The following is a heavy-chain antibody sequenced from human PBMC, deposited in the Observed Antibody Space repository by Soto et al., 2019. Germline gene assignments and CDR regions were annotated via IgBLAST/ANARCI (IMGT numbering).Heavy chain of an antibody. V-gene: IGHV4-39*01. CDR3: ARHPSYCTNGVCYTRWFDP. CDR2: IYYSGST. D-gene: IGHD2-8*01. J-gene: IGHJ5*02. CDR1: GGSISSSSYY. Sequence: PSETLSLTCTVSGGSISSSSYYWGWTRQPPGKGLEWIGSIYYSGSTYYNPSLKSRVTISVDTSKNQFSLKLSSVTAADTAVYYCARHPSYCTNGVCYTRWFDPWGQGTLVTVPQ.